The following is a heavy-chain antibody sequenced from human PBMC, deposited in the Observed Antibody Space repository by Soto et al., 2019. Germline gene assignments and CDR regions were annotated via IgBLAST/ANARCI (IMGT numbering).Heavy chain of an antibody. CDR1: GGTFSSYA. CDR2: IIPIFGTA. V-gene: IGHV1-69*12. D-gene: IGHD2-2*01. Sequence: QVQLVQSGAEVKKPGSSVKVSCKASGGTFSSYAISWVRQAPGQGLEWMGGIIPIFGTANYAQKFQGRVTITADESTSTAYMELSSLRSEDTAVYYCARSESAIRYCISTSCYGRFDYWGQGTLVTVSS. CDR3: ARSESAIRYCISTSCYGRFDY. J-gene: IGHJ4*02.